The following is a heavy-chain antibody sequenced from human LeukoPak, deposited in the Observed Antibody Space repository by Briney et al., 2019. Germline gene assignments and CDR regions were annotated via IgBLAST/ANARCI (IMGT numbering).Heavy chain of an antibody. J-gene: IGHJ6*03. CDR2: ISWNSGSI. V-gene: IGHV3-9*01. CDR1: GFTFDDYA. D-gene: IGHD6-6*01. Sequence: PGRSLRLSCAASGFTFDDYAMHWVRQAPGKGLEWVSGISWNSGSIGYADSVKGRFTISRDNSKNTLYLQMNSLRAEDTAVYYCARVVHSSSEPYYYYYYMDVWGKGTTVTVSS. CDR3: ARVVHSSSEPYYYYYYMDV.